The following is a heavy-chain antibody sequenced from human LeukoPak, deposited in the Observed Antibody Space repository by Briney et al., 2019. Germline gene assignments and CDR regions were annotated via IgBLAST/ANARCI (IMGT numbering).Heavy chain of an antibody. D-gene: IGHD3-10*01. V-gene: IGHV4-30-4*01. CDR2: IYYSGST. Sequence: PSETLSLTCTVSGGSISSGDYYWSWIRQPPGKGLEWIGYIYYSGSTYYNPSLKSRVTISVDTSKNQFSLKLSSVTAADTAVYYCASLYGSGSSKIDYWGQGTLDTVSS. CDR3: ASLYGSGSSKIDY. J-gene: IGHJ4*02. CDR1: GGSISSGDYY.